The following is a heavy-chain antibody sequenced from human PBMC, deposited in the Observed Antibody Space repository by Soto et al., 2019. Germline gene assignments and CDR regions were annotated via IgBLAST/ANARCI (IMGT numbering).Heavy chain of an antibody. V-gene: IGHV1-2*02. D-gene: IGHD6-13*01. CDR1: GYTFTGYY. Sequence: GASVKVSCKASGYTFTGYYMHWVRQAPGQGPEWMGWINPNSGGTNYAQKFQGRVTMTRDTSISTAYMELSRLRSDDTAVYYCARTSIAAAGQPFDYWGQGTLVTVSS. J-gene: IGHJ4*02. CDR2: INPNSGGT. CDR3: ARTSIAAAGQPFDY.